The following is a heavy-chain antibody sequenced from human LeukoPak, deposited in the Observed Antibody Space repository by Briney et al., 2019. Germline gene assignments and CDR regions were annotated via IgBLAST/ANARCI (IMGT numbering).Heavy chain of an antibody. D-gene: IGHD6-13*01. CDR2: ISWDGGST. CDR1: GFTFDDYT. CDR3: AKAHLIAAAGYFDY. V-gene: IGHV3-43*01. J-gene: IGHJ4*02. Sequence: PGGSLRLSCAASGFTFDDYTMHWVRQAPGKGLEWVSLISWDGGSTYYADSVKGRFTISRDNSKNSLYLQMNSLRTEDTALYYCAKAHLIAAAGYFDYWGQGTLVTVSS.